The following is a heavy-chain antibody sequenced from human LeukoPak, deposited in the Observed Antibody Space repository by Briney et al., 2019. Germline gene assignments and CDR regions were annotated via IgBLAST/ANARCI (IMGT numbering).Heavy chain of an antibody. CDR1: KFTFSTYA. D-gene: IGHD7-27*01. CDR3: VKVQPEINALGFY. V-gene: IGHV3-23*01. CDR2: ISGSGGST. Sequence: GGSLRLSCAASKFTFSTYAMIWVRQAPGKGLEWVSGISGSGGSTSHADSVKGRVTVSRDNSKNMLYLQMNSLRAEDTAVYYCVKVQPEINALGFYWGQGTLVTVSS. J-gene: IGHJ4*02.